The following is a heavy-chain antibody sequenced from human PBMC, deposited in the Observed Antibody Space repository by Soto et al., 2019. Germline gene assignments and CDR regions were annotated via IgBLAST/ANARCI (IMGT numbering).Heavy chain of an antibody. Sequence: QVQRVQSGAEVKKPGSSVKVSCKDSGGTFSTYSMFWVRQAPGQGLEWMGRIIPMLGIANYAQRFQDRVTITADKSTATAYMELSSLRSEDTALYYCTIGSWSGEVFDIWGQGTMVTVSS. J-gene: IGHJ3*02. CDR2: IIPMLGIA. D-gene: IGHD2-21*01. CDR1: GGTFSTYS. CDR3: TIGSWSGEVFDI. V-gene: IGHV1-69*02.